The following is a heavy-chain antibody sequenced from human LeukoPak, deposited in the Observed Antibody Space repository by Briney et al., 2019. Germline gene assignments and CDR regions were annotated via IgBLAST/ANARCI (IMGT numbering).Heavy chain of an antibody. Sequence: GGSLSLSCAASGFTFSSYSMNWVRQAPGEGLECVSSISSSSSYIYYADSVKGRFTISRDNAKNSLYLQMNSLRAEDTAVYYCARAAAAGDYWGQGTLVTVSS. CDR3: ARAAAAGDY. CDR2: ISSSSSYI. V-gene: IGHV3-21*01. J-gene: IGHJ4*02. D-gene: IGHD6-13*01. CDR1: GFTFSSYS.